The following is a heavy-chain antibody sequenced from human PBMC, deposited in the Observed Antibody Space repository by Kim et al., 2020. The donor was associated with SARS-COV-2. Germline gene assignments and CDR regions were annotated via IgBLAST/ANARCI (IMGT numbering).Heavy chain of an antibody. J-gene: IGHJ4*02. CDR1: GFTFSVHW. V-gene: IGHV3-7*03. CDR3: SRGHLGRDY. CDR2: IKPDGSDK. D-gene: IGHD1-26*01. Sequence: GGSLRLSCAGSGFTFSVHWMSWVRQAPGKGLEWVADIKPDGSDKYYVDSVKGRFTISRDNAKNSLYLQMNSLRGEDTAVYYCSRGHLGRDYWGQGTLVTV.